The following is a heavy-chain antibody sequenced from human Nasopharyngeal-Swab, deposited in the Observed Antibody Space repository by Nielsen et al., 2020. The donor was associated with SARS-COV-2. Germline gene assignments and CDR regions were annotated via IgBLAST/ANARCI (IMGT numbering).Heavy chain of an antibody. Sequence: SETLSLTCSVSGDSMRSDRYYWGWIRQPPGKGLEWIGSIYYSGSTYYNPSLKSRVTISVDTSKNQFSLKLSSVTAADTAVYYCARPHYDFWSGYGGGFDPWGQGTLVTVSS. D-gene: IGHD3-3*01. V-gene: IGHV4-39*01. CDR3: ARPHYDFWSGYGGGFDP. J-gene: IGHJ5*02. CDR2: IYYSGST. CDR1: GDSMRSDRYY.